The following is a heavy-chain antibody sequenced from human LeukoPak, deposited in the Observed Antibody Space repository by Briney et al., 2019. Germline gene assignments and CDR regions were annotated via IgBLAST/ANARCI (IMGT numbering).Heavy chain of an antibody. CDR3: ARDSQLQLPNNWFDP. V-gene: IGHV1-2*02. D-gene: IGHD1-1*01. CDR1: GYTFTGYY. J-gene: IGHJ5*02. CDR2: INPNSGGT. Sequence: GASVKVSCKASGYTFTGYYMHWVRQAPGQGLEWMGWINPNSGGTNYAQKFQGRVTMTRDTSISTAYMELSRLRSDDTAVYYCARDSQLQLPNNWFDPWGQGTLVTVSS.